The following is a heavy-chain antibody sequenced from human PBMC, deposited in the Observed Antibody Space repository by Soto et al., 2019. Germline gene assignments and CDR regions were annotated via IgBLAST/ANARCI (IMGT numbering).Heavy chain of an antibody. Sequence: GGSLRLSCAASGVTFSSYAMHWVRQAPGKGLEWVAVISYDGSNKYYADSVKGRFTISRDNSKNTLYLQMNSLRAEDTAVYYCAKDLRTRGHITMFGVVPVNGMEVRGHGTTVTVSS. V-gene: IGHV3-30-3*01. CDR3: AKDLRTRGHITMFGVVPVNGMEV. J-gene: IGHJ6*02. CDR2: ISYDGSNK. CDR1: GVTFSSYA. D-gene: IGHD3-3*01.